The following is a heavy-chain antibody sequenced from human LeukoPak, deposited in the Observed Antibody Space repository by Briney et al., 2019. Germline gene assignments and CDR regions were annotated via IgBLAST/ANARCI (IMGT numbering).Heavy chain of an antibody. CDR2: IWYDGSNK. CDR1: GFTFSSYG. J-gene: IGHJ3*02. V-gene: IGHV3-33*06. D-gene: IGHD3-3*01. CDR3: AKERQLRFLGWLDEYAFDI. Sequence: GGSLRLSCAASGFTFSSYGMHWVRQAPGKGLEWVAVIWYDGSNKYYADSVRGRFTISRDNSKNTLYLQMNSLRAEDTAVYYCAKERQLRFLGWLDEYAFDIWGQGTMVTVSS.